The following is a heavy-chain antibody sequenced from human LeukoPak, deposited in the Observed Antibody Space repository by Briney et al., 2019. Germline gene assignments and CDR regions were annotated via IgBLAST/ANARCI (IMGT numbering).Heavy chain of an antibody. J-gene: IGHJ4*02. V-gene: IGHV4-39*07. Sequence: SETLSLTCTVPGGSISSSSYYWGWIRQPPGKGLEWIGSIYYSGSTYYNPSLKSRVTISVDTSKNQFSLKLSSVTAADTAVYYCASTGREPRYFDYWGQGTLVTVSS. D-gene: IGHD1-26*01. CDR1: GGSISSSSYY. CDR2: IYYSGST. CDR3: ASTGREPRYFDY.